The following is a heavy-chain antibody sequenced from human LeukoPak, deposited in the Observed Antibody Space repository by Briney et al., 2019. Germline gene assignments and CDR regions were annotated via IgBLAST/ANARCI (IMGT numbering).Heavy chain of an antibody. Sequence: PGGSLRLSCAASGFFFSSYGMHGVRLAPGKGLEWVALIWYDGSNKYYADSVKGRFTISRDNSKNTLSLQMNSLRAEDTAVYYCARAHYNWNEPPFDSWGQGTLVTVSS. CDR1: GFFFSSYG. J-gene: IGHJ4*02. CDR3: ARAHYNWNEPPFDS. CDR2: IWYDGSNK. D-gene: IGHD1-20*01. V-gene: IGHV3-33*01.